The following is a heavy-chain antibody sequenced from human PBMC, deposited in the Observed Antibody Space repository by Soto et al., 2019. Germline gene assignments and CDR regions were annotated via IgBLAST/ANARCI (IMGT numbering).Heavy chain of an antibody. J-gene: IGHJ4*02. V-gene: IGHV3-23*01. Sequence: GSLRLSCAASGFTFSIYAMTWVRQSPGKGLEWVSSMSRTGDNTYYADSVKGRFTISRDNSKNTLYLQMNSLRAEDTAIYYCAKDQSNSNPLYYFDFWGPGTLVTVSS. CDR2: MSRTGDNT. CDR3: AKDQSNSNPLYYFDF. CDR1: GFTFSIYA. D-gene: IGHD3-22*01.